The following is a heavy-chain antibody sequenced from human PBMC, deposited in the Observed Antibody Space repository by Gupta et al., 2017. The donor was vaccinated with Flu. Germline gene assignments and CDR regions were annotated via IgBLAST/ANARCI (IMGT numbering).Heavy chain of an antibody. CDR3: ARQVGRWATVTTGHNWFDP. CDR1: GGSISSSSYY. J-gene: IGHJ5*02. D-gene: IGHD4-4*01. CDR2: IYYSGST. Sequence: QLQLQESGPGLVKPSETLSLTCTVSGGSISSSSYYWGWIRQPPGKGLEWIGSIYYSGSTYYNPSLKSRVTISVDTSKNQFSLKLSSVTAADTAVYYCARQVGRWATVTTGHNWFDPWGQGTLVTVSS. V-gene: IGHV4-39*01.